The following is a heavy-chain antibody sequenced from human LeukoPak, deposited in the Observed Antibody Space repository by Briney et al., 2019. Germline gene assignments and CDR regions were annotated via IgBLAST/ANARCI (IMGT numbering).Heavy chain of an antibody. Sequence: PGGSLRLSCAASGFTFSGYSMNWVRRAPGKGLEWVAVIWYDGSNKYYADSVKGRFTISRDNSKNTLYLQMNSLRAEDTAVYYCAKSFGGYSSSWYYYYYYMDVWGKGTTVTVSS. V-gene: IGHV3-33*06. D-gene: IGHD6-13*01. CDR1: GFTFSGYS. J-gene: IGHJ6*03. CDR3: AKSFGGYSSSWYYYYYYMDV. CDR2: IWYDGSNK.